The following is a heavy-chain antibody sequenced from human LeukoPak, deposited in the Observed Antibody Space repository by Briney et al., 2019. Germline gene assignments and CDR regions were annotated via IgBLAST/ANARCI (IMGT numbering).Heavy chain of an antibody. J-gene: IGHJ6*02. CDR2: INPNSGGT. Sequence: ASVKVSCQTSGYTFTDFYMHWVRQAPGQGLEWMGWINPNSGGTNYAQKFRGRVTMTRDTSISTAYMELSRLRSDDTAVYFCARKDIAVAGLHYYGMDVWGQGTTVSVSS. V-gene: IGHV1-2*02. D-gene: IGHD6-19*01. CDR3: ARKDIAVAGLHYYGMDV. CDR1: GYTFTDFY.